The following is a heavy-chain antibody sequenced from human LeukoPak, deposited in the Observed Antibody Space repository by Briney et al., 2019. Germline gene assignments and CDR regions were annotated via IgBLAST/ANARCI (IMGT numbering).Heavy chain of an antibody. CDR3: ARLPHYYDSSGFPDY. J-gene: IGHJ4*02. V-gene: IGHV5-51*01. CDR1: GYSFTSYW. CDR2: IYPGDSDT. Sequence: PGESLKISCKGSGYSFTSYWIGWLGQMPGKGLEWMGIIYPGDSDTRYSPSFQGQVTISADKSISTAYLQWGSLKASDTAMYYCARLPHYYDSSGFPDYWGQGTLVTVSS. D-gene: IGHD3-22*01.